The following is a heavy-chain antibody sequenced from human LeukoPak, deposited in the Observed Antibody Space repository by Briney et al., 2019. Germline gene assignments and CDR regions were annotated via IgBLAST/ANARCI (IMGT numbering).Heavy chain of an antibody. CDR2: INHSGST. CDR1: GGSFSGYY. V-gene: IGHV4-34*01. Sequence: SETLSLTCAVYGGSFSGYYWSWIRQPPGKGLEWIGEINHSGSTNYNPSLKSRVTISVDTSKNQFSLKLSSVTAADTAVYYCARDPAVTTRTRNYHYYYMDVWGKGTTVTVSS. CDR3: ARDPAVTTRTRNYHYYYMDV. D-gene: IGHD4-17*01. J-gene: IGHJ6*03.